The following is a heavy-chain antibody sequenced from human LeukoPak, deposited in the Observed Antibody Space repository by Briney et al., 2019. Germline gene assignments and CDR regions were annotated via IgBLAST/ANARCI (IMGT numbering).Heavy chain of an antibody. D-gene: IGHD2-21*02. CDR1: GFTITSWS. J-gene: IGHJ4*02. CDR2: ISSGGSPI. CDR3: ATDELAYCGGDCSAFDY. Sequence: GGSLRLSCAVSGFTITSWSMNWVRQAPGKGLEWLSYISSGGSPIYYADSVKGRFTISRDNSKNTLYLQMNSLRAEDTAVYYCATDELAYCGGDCSAFDYWGQGTLVTVSS. V-gene: IGHV3-48*01.